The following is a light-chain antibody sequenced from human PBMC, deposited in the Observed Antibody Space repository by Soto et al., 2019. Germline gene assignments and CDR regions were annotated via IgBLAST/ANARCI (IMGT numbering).Light chain of an antibody. CDR3: MQALQTPPYT. CDR1: QSLLHSNGYNY. J-gene: IGKJ2*01. Sequence: DLVMTQSPLSLPVTPGEPASISCRSSQSLLHSNGYNYLNWYLQKPGQSPQLLIYLGSNRASGAPXRXNGSGSGTDFTLKITRVEAEDVGVYYCMQALQTPPYTFGQGTKLEIK. V-gene: IGKV2-28*01. CDR2: LGS.